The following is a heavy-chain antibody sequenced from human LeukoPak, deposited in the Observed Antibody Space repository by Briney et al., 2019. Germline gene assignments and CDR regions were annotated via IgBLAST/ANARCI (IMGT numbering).Heavy chain of an antibody. Sequence: SVKVSCKASGGTFTSYAISWVRQAPGQGLEWMGRIIPIFGTANYAQKFQGRVTITTDESTSTAYMELSSLRSQDTAVYYCARDRSGGYNFDYWGQGTLVTVSS. CDR1: GGTFTSYA. CDR2: IIPIFGTA. V-gene: IGHV1-69*05. J-gene: IGHJ4*02. D-gene: IGHD3-10*01. CDR3: ARDRSGGYNFDY.